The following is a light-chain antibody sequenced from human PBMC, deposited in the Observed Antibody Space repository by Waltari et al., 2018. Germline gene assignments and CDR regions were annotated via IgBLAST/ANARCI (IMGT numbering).Light chain of an antibody. Sequence: SYKVTQPPSVSVSPGQTATITFSGDDLGEKYTCWYQQKPGQPPKRIIYQDNQRPSGIPGRFAGSNSGKTATLTISGTQAMDEADYHCQAWDTTSLEYVFGTGTKLTVL. CDR1: DLGEKY. J-gene: IGLJ1*01. CDR3: QAWDTTSLEYV. V-gene: IGLV3-1*01. CDR2: QDN.